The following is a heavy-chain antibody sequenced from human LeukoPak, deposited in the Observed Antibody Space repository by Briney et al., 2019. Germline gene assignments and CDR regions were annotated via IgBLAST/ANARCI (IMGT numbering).Heavy chain of an antibody. CDR2: IYYTGST. D-gene: IGHD2-21*01. V-gene: IGHV4-39*07. Sequence: GSLRLSCAASGFTFSSYGMHWIRQPPGKGLEWIGSIYYTGSTYYNPSLKSRVTISVDTSKNQFSLKLSSVTAADTAVYYCARDRVSIALVRDYWGQGTLVTVSS. CDR1: GFTFSSYG. CDR3: ARDRVSIALVRDY. J-gene: IGHJ4*02.